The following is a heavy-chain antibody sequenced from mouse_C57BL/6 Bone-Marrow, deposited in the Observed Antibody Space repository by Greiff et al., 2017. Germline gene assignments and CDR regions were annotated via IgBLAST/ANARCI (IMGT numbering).Heavy chain of an antibody. CDR1: GFTFSDYG. V-gene: IGHV5-15*01. Sequence: EVKLVESGGGLVQPGGSLKLSCAASGFTFSDYGMAWVRQAPRKGPEWVAFISNLAYSIYYADTVTGRFTISRENAKNTLYLEMSSLRSEDTAMYYCARYAMDYGGQGTSVTVCS. CDR2: ISNLAYSI. CDR3: ARYAMDY. J-gene: IGHJ4*01.